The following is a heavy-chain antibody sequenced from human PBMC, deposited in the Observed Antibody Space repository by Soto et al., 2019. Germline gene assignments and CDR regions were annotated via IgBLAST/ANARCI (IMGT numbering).Heavy chain of an antibody. CDR3: AKARQAQSHYYYGMDV. Sequence: GWSLRLSCAASVFTFINNAMNWVRQAPGKGLEWVSGISGTGYGTYYADSVKGRFTISRDSSNNTLYLQMNSLRGEDTAIYYCAKARQAQSHYYYGMDVWGQGTPVTVSS. V-gene: IGHV3-23*01. CDR1: VFTFINNA. J-gene: IGHJ6*02. D-gene: IGHD6-19*01. CDR2: ISGTGYGT.